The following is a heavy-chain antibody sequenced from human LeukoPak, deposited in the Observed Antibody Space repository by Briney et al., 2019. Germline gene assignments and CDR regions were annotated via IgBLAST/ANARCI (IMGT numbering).Heavy chain of an antibody. CDR2: IYYSGST. CDR1: GGSISSYH. V-gene: IGHV4-59*01. CDR3: ARDYCGGDCSFPYNWFDP. J-gene: IGHJ5*02. Sequence: SETLSLTCTVSGGSISSYHWNWIRQPPRKGLEWIGYIYYSGSTNYNPSLKSRVTISVDTSKNQFSLKLSSVTAADTAVYYCARDYCGGDCSFPYNWFDPWGQGTLDTVSS. D-gene: IGHD2-21*02.